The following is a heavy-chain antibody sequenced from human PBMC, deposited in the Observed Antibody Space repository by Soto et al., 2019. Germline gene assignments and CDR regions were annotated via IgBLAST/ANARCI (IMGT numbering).Heavy chain of an antibody. D-gene: IGHD5-18*01. V-gene: IGHV1-69*06. J-gene: IGHJ3*02. CDR1: GGTFSSYA. Sequence: ASVKVSCKASGGTFSSYAISWVRQAPGQGLEWMGGIIPIFGTANYAQKFQGRVTITADKSTSTAYMELSSPRSEDTAVYYCASHVDTAMVNAFDIWGQGTMVTVSS. CDR2: IIPIFGTA. CDR3: ASHVDTAMVNAFDI.